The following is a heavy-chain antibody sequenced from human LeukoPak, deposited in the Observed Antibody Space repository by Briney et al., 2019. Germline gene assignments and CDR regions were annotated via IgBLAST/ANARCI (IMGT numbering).Heavy chain of an antibody. D-gene: IGHD2-2*01. CDR3: ARDPLGYCSSTSCYPIDY. J-gene: IGHJ4*02. V-gene: IGHV3-21*01. CDR1: GFTFSSYS. Sequence: PGGSLRLSCAASGFTFSSYSMNWVRQAPGKGLEWVSSISSSSSYIYYADSVEGRFTISRDNAKNSLYLQMNSLRAEDTAVYYCARDPLGYCSSTSCYPIDYWGQGTLVTVSS. CDR2: ISSSSSYI.